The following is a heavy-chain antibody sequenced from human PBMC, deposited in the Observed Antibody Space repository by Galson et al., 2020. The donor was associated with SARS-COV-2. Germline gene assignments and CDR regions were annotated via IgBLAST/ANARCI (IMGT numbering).Heavy chain of an antibody. CDR3: AKGPNSYSSNWYWLDY. D-gene: IGHD6-13*01. J-gene: IGHJ4*02. CDR2: ITWNSGTI. V-gene: IGHV3-9*01. CDR1: GFTFDDYA. Sequence: GGSLRLSCAASGFTFDDYAMHWVRQGPGKGPEWVSGITWNSGTIGYAGSVKGRFTISRDNAKNTLYLQMNSLTPEDTAFYYCAKGPNSYSSNWYWLDYWGQGTRVTVSS.